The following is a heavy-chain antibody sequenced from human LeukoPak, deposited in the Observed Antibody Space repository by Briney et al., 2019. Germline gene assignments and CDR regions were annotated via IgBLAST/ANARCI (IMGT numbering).Heavy chain of an antibody. V-gene: IGHV4-34*01. J-gene: IGHJ4*02. CDR3: ARDRRYYYDSSGYPPVFDY. D-gene: IGHD3-22*01. Sequence: PSETLSLTCAVYGGSFSGYYWSWIRQPPGKGLEWIGEINHSGSTNYNPSLKSRVTISVDTSKNQFSLKLSSVTAADTAVYYCARDRRYYYDSSGYPPVFDYWGQGTLVTVSS. CDR1: GGSFSGYY. CDR2: INHSGST.